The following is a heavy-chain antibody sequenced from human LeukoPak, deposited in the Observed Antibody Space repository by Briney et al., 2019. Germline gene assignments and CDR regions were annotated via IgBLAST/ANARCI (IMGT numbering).Heavy chain of an antibody. CDR2: ISSSSSYI. Sequence: PGGSLRLSCAASGFTFSSYSMNWVRQAPGKGLEWVSSISSSSSYIYYADSVKGRFTISRDNAKNSLYLQMNSLRSDDTAVYYCASEWAPRYNWNDEGGWFDPWGQGTLVTVSS. CDR1: GFTFSSYS. D-gene: IGHD1-1*01. CDR3: ASEWAPRYNWNDEGGWFDP. J-gene: IGHJ5*02. V-gene: IGHV3-21*04.